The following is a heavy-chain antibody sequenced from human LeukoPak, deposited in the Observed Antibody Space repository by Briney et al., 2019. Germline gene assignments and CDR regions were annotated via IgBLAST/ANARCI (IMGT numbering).Heavy chain of an antibody. J-gene: IGHJ4*02. CDR3: VRGQTIDY. D-gene: IGHD3-3*01. CDR1: GFTFSNYW. Sequence: PGWSLTLSCTTSGFTFSNYWMYWVRQAPGKGLMWVSRIKSDGTGITYTDSVEGRFTISRDNAKNTLYLQMNSLRDEDTAVYYCVRGQTIDYWGQGTLVTVSS. CDR2: IKSDGTGI. V-gene: IGHV3-74*01.